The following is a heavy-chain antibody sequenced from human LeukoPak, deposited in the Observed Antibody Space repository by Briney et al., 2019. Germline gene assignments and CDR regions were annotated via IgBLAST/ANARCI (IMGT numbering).Heavy chain of an antibody. D-gene: IGHD6-13*01. CDR1: GGSISSYY. CDR2: IYYSGST. Sequence: SETLSLTCTVSGGSISSYYWGWIRQPPGKGLEWIGYIYYSGSTNYNPSLKSRVTISVDTSKNQFSLKLSSVTAADTAVYYCARPGYSSSWYESGPNYYYYYGMDVWGQGTTVTVSS. CDR3: ARPGYSSSWYESGPNYYYYYGMDV. J-gene: IGHJ6*02. V-gene: IGHV4-59*01.